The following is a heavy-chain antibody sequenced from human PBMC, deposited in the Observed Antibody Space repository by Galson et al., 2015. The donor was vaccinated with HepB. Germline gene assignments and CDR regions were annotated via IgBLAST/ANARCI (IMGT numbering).Heavy chain of an antibody. CDR1: GYTFTSYG. CDR2: ISAYNGNT. Sequence: SVKVSCKASGYTFTSYGISWVRQAPGQGLEWMGWISAYNGNTNYAQKLQGRVTMTTDTSTSTAYMELRSLRSDDTAVYYCARVIYYDSSGYYRFDYWGQGTLVTVSS. J-gene: IGHJ4*02. CDR3: ARVIYYDSSGYYRFDY. V-gene: IGHV1-18*04. D-gene: IGHD3-22*01.